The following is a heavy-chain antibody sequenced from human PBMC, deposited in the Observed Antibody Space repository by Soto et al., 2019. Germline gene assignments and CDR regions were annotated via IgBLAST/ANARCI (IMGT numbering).Heavy chain of an antibody. CDR2: IIPILGIA. CDR3: ARGFITTTVTTGTFFPFDY. V-gene: IGHV1-69*02. J-gene: IGHJ4*02. Sequence: GASVKVSCKASGGTFSSYTISWVRQAPGQGLEWMGRIIPILGIANYAQKFQGRVTITADKSTSTAYMELSSLRSEDTAVYYCARGFITTTVTTGTFFPFDYWGQGTLVTVSS. CDR1: GGTFSSYT. D-gene: IGHD4-17*01.